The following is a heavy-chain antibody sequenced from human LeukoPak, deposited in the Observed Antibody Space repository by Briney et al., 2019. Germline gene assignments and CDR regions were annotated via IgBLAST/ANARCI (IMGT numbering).Heavy chain of an antibody. CDR3: ARLYSSGWRYFDY. CDR1: GFTFSSYS. D-gene: IGHD6-19*01. V-gene: IGHV3-21*01. J-gene: IGHJ4*02. CDR2: ISSSSSYI. Sequence: AGGSLRLSCAASGFTFSSYSMNWVRQAPGKGLEWVSSISSSSSYIYYADSLKGRFTISRDNAKNSLDLQMNSLRAEDTAVYYCARLYSSGWRYFDYWGQGTLVTVSS.